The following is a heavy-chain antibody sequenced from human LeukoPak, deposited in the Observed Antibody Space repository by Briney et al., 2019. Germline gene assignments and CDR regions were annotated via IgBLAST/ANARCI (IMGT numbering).Heavy chain of an antibody. CDR3: AKRSLSHFDY. V-gene: IGHV3-30*18. J-gene: IGHJ4*02. Sequence: PGGSLRLSCAASGFTFSSYGMHWVRQAPGKGLEWVAVISYDGSNKYYADSVKGRFTISRDNSKNTLYLQMNSLRAEDTAVYYCAKRSLSHFDYWGQGTLVTVSS. CDR1: GFTFSSYG. CDR2: ISYDGSNK.